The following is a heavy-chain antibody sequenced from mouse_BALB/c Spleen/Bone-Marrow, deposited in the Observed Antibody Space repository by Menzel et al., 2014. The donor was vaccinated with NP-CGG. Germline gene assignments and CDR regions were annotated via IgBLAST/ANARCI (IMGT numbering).Heavy chain of an antibody. CDR3: ARDDYGNPHYAMDY. D-gene: IGHD2-1*01. V-gene: IGHV2-4*02. J-gene: IGHJ4*01. Sequence: VQLQESGPGLVQPSQSLFITCTVSGFSVISYGVHWVRQPPGKGLEWLGVIWSGGSTDYNAAFISRLSISKDNSKSQVFFEMNSLQADDTAIYYCARDDYGNPHYAMDYWGQGTSVTVSS. CDR1: GFSVISYG. CDR2: IWSGGST.